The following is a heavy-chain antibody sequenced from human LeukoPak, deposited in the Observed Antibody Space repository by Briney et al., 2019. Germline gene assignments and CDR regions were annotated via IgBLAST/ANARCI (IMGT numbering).Heavy chain of an antibody. D-gene: IGHD3-3*01. CDR3: ARATIFGVVTDDY. CDR2: IYHSGST. CDR1: GGSISSGGYY. J-gene: IGHJ4*02. V-gene: IGHV4-30-2*01. Sequence: SETLSLTCTVSGGSISSGGYYWSWIRQPPGKGLEWIGYIYHSGSTYYNPSLKSRVTLSVDTSKKQISLRLRTVTAADTAVYYCARATIFGVVTDDYWGQGTLVTVSS.